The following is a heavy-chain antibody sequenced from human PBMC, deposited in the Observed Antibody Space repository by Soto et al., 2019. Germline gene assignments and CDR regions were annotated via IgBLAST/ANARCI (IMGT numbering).Heavy chain of an antibody. CDR1: GGTFSSYA. Sequence: QVQLVQSGAEVKKPGSSVKVSCKASGGTFSSYAISWVRQAPGQGLEWMGGIIPIFGTANYAQKFQGRVTITADKSTSTAYMELSRLGAEDTAVYYCASGSIRLELIIDRLSFDLWGRGTLVTVS. CDR2: IIPIFGTA. CDR3: ASGSIRLELIIDRLSFDL. V-gene: IGHV1-69*06. J-gene: IGHJ2*01. D-gene: IGHD1-7*01.